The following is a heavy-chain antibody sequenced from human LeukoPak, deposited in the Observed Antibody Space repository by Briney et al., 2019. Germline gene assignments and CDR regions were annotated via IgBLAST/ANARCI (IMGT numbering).Heavy chain of an antibody. CDR3: ARGRGTAPYCSGGSCYPNYYYGMDV. CDR2: INHSGST. CDR1: GGSFSGYY. J-gene: IGHJ6*02. D-gene: IGHD2-15*01. V-gene: IGHV4-34*01. Sequence: SETLSLTCAVYGGSFSGYYWSWIRQPPGKGLEWIGEINHSGSTNYNPSLKSRVTISVDTSKNQFSLKLSSVTAADTAVYYCARGRGTAPYCSGGSCYPNYYYGMDVWGQGTTVTVSS.